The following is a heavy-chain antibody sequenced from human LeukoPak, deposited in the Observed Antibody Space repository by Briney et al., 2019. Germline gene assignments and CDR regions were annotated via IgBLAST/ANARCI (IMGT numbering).Heavy chain of an antibody. Sequence: ASVKVSCKASGYSFTGQYMHRVRQAPGQGLEWMGRINADSGDTNYAQKFQGRVTMTRDTSISTAYMELSSLRFDDTAVYYCARGWNSSPRDFWGQGTLVTVSS. CDR2: INADSGDT. J-gene: IGHJ4*02. D-gene: IGHD2/OR15-2a*01. CDR1: GYSFTGQY. CDR3: ARGWNSSPRDF. V-gene: IGHV1-2*02.